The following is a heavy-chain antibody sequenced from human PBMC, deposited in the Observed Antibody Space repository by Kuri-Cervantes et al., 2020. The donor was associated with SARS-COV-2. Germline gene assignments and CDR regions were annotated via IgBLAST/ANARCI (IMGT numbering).Heavy chain of an antibody. CDR1: GVSISLYY. CDR3: ARVGARGLDF. J-gene: IGHJ4*02. Sequence: SETLSLTCAVSGVSISLYYWSWIRQPPGKRPEWIGTIYHSGGTNYNPSLKSRVTMSVDTSKSQFSLNLTSVTAADTAVYCCARVGARGLDFWGQGTLVTVSS. D-gene: IGHD1-26*01. V-gene: IGHV4-59*12. CDR2: IYHSGGT.